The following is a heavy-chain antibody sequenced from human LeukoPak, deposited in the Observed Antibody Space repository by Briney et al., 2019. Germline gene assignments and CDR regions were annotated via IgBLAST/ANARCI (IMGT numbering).Heavy chain of an antibody. CDR3: ARDFMRSSGWYGFDY. D-gene: IGHD6-19*01. Sequence: PSQTLSLTCTVSGGSISSGDYYWSWIRQPAGKGLEWIGRIYTSGSTNYNPSLKSRVTMSVDTSKNQFSLKLSSVTAADTAVYYCARDFMRSSGWYGFDYWGQGTLVTVSS. CDR2: IYTSGST. V-gene: IGHV4-61*02. CDR1: GGSISSGDYY. J-gene: IGHJ4*02.